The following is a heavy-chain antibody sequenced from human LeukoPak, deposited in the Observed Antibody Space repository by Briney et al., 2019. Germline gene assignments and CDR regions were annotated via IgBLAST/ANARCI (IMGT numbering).Heavy chain of an antibody. CDR3: ARDAGRYFDWLYGYFDY. CDR2: ISAYNGNT. Sequence: ASEKISCKASGDTFTSYGISWGRQAPGQGLEWMVWISAYNGNTNYAQKLQGRVTMTTDTSTSTAYMELRSLRSDAAAVYYCARDAGRYFDWLYGYFDYWGQGTLVTVSS. D-gene: IGHD3-9*01. V-gene: IGHV1-18*01. CDR1: GDTFTSYG. J-gene: IGHJ4*02.